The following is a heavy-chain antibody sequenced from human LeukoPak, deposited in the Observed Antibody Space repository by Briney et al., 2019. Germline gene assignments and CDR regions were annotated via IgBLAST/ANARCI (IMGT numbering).Heavy chain of an antibody. CDR1: GGSISISSYY. CDR3: ARDGRYCSGGSCYSLFDY. CDR2: IYYSGST. Sequence: PSETLSLTCTVSGGSISISSYYWGWIRQPPGKGLEWIGSIYYSGSTYYNPSLKSRVTISVDTSKNQFSLKLSSVTAADTAVYYCARDGRYCSGGSCYSLFDYWGQGTLVTVSS. D-gene: IGHD2-15*01. J-gene: IGHJ4*02. V-gene: IGHV4-39*07.